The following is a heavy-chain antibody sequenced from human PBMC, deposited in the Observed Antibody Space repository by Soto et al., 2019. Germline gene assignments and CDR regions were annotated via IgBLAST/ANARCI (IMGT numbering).Heavy chain of an antibody. CDR2: ISAAGDR. J-gene: IGHJ6*02. CDR3: ARTDRDFYGLDV. CDR1: GFTFRNYD. Sequence: EVQLVESGGGLVQPGGSLRLSCEASGFTFRNYDMHWVRQGTGKGLEWVSGISAAGDRDYADSVEGRFTISRENAQNSFFLQMNSLRVGDTAVYYCARTDRDFYGLDVWGQGTTVIVSS. V-gene: IGHV3-13*05.